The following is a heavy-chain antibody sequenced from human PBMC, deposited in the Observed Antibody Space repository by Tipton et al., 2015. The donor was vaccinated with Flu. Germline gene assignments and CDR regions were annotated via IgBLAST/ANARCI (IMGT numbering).Heavy chain of an antibody. CDR3: ARRGGGEQWLHR. CDR1: GGSISSGSYY. CDR2: IYTSGST. Sequence: TLSLTCTVSGGSISSGSYYWSWIRQPAGKGLEWIGRIYTSGSTNYNPSLKSRVTISVDTSKNQFSLKLSSVTAADTAVYYCARRGGGEQWLHRWGQGTLVTVSS. D-gene: IGHD6-19*01. J-gene: IGHJ4*02. V-gene: IGHV4-61*02.